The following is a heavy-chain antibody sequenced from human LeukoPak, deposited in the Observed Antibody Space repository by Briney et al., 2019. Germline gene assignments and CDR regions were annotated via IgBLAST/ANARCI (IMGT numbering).Heavy chain of an antibody. V-gene: IGHV3-23*01. J-gene: IGHJ6*03. CDR1: GFTFSSFG. D-gene: IGHD6-13*01. Sequence: GGTLRLSCAASGFTFSSFGMNWVRQAPGKGLEWVSAISGSGGSTYYADSVKGRFTISRDNSKNTLYLQMNSLRAEDTAVYYCAKGQQLSYYYYYYMDVWGKGTTVTVSS. CDR2: ISGSGGST. CDR3: AKGQQLSYYYYYYMDV.